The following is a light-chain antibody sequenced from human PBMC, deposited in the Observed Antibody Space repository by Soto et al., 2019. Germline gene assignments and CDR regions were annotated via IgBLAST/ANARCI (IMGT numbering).Light chain of an antibody. CDR3: QHYRRT. CDR1: QSVSSSY. CDR2: GAS. Sequence: EIVLTQSPGTLSLSPGERATLSCRASQSVSSSYLAWYQQKPGQAPRLLIYGASSRATGIPDRFSGSGSGTDFTLTISRLEPEDFEVYYCQHYRRTFGQGTKV. J-gene: IGKJ1*01. V-gene: IGKV3-20*01.